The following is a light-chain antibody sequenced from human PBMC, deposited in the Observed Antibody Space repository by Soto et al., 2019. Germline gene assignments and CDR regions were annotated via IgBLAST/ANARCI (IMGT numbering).Light chain of an antibody. CDR3: SSYVGSNNFV. Sequence: QSALTQPPSASGSPGQSVTISCTGTSSDVGGYNYVSWYQQHPGKAPKLMIYEVSKRPSGVPDSFSGSKSGNTASLTVSGLQAEDEADYYCSSYVGSNNFVFGTGTKVTVL. J-gene: IGLJ1*01. CDR1: SSDVGGYNY. V-gene: IGLV2-8*01. CDR2: EVS.